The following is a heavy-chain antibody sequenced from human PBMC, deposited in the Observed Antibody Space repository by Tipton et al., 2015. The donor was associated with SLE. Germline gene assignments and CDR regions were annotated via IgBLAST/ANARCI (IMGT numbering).Heavy chain of an antibody. Sequence: TLSLTCTVSGGSISTGTYYWSWIRQPAGKGLEWIGHIYNSGNTNYNPSLKSRVTISVDTSKNQFSLQLTSVTAADTAVYYCARDSTRWSFWGQGTLVTVSS. CDR1: GGSISTGTYY. V-gene: IGHV4-61*09. D-gene: IGHD2/OR15-2a*01. CDR2: IYNSGNT. CDR3: ARDSTRWSF. J-gene: IGHJ4*02.